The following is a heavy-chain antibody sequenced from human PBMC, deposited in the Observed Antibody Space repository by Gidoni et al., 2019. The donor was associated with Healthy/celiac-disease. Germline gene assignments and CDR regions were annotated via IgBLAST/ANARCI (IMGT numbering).Heavy chain of an antibody. J-gene: IGHJ3*02. D-gene: IGHD3-3*01. CDR1: EYSFTLYW. V-gene: IGHV5-51*03. CDR2: IYPGDSDT. CDR3: ARTRITMFGVVIINAFDI. Sequence: QLAHCKTDGRERVESLMIACKGYEYSFTLYWLVWVGQIPGKGLEWMGIIYPGDSDTRYSPSFQGQVTISADKSISNAYLQWSSLKASDTAMYYCARTRITMFGVVIINAFDIWGQGTMVTVSS.